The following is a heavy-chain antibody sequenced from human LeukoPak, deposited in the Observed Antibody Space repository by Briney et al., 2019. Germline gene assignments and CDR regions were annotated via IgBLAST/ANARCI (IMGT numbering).Heavy chain of an antibody. V-gene: IGHV4-59*08. Sequence: PSETLSLTCSVSGASISSYYWSWIRQPPGKGLEWIAFVYNSGSTKYNPSLKSRGTISLDTSKNQLSLKLSSVTAADTAVYYCARRSFSAVAGAFDYWGQGTLVTVSS. D-gene: IGHD6-19*01. CDR2: VYNSGST. CDR1: GASISSYY. J-gene: IGHJ4*02. CDR3: ARRSFSAVAGAFDY.